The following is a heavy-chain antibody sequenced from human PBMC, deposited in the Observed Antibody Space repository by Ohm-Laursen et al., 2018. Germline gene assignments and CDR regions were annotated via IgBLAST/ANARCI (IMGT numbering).Heavy chain of an antibody. V-gene: IGHV4-34*01. CDR2: INHSGST. CDR1: GGSFSGYY. J-gene: IGHJ4*02. CDR3: ARGFSGWWGRIDY. D-gene: IGHD6-19*01. Sequence: GTLSLTCAVYGGSFSGYYWSWIRQPPGKGLEWIGEINHSGSTNYNPSLKSRVTISVDTSKNQFSLELSSVTAADTAVYYCARGFSGWWGRIDYWGQGILVTVSS.